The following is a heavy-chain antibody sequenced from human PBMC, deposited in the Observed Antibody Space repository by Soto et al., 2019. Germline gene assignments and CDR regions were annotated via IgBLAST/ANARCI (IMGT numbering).Heavy chain of an antibody. J-gene: IGHJ5*02. CDR1: GFTFSDYY. CDR2: ISSSGASI. D-gene: IGHD6-13*01. Sequence: GGSLRLSCAASGFTFSDYYMSWIRQAPGKGLEWVSYISSSGASIYYAHSVKGRFTISRDNAENSLSLQMNSLRAEDTAVYYCVRGGWSSSGGIAASWGQGTLVTVSS. V-gene: IGHV3-11*01. CDR3: VRGGWSSSGGIAAS.